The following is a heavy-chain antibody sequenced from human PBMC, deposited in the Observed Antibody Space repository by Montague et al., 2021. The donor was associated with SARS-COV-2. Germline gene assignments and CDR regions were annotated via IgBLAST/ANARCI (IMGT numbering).Heavy chain of an antibody. V-gene: IGHV4-34*01. CDR3: ARHDHTDFGNPNWFDP. Sequence: SETLSLTCAVYGGSFSGYYWSWIRQPPGKGLEWIGEINHSGSTNYNPSLKSRVTISVDTSKNQFSLKLSSVTAADTGLYYCARHDHTDFGNPNWFDPWGQGTLVTVSS. J-gene: IGHJ5*02. CDR1: GGSFSGYY. D-gene: IGHD5-18*01. CDR2: INHSGST.